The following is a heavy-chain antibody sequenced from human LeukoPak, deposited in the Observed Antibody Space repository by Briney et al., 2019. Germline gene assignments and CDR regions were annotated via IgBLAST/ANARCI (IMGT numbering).Heavy chain of an antibody. CDR1: GFTFSSYA. Sequence: GGSLRLSCAASGFTFSSYAMSWVRQAPGKGLEWVSAISGSGGSTYYADSVKGRFTISRDNSKNTLYLQMNSLRAEATAVYYWAIQAGPFLEWLLSPPDYWGQGTLVTVSS. J-gene: IGHJ4*02. CDR3: AIQAGPFLEWLLSPPDY. CDR2: ISGSGGST. D-gene: IGHD3-3*02. V-gene: IGHV3-23*01.